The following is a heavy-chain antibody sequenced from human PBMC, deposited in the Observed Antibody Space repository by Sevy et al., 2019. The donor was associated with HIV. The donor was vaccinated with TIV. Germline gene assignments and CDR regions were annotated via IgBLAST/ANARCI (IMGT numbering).Heavy chain of an antibody. D-gene: IGHD2-2*01. J-gene: IGHJ6*03. V-gene: IGHV1-24*01. Sequence: ASVKVSCKVSGYTLTELSMHWVRQAPGKGLEWMGGFDPEDGETIYAQKFQGRVTMTEDTSTDTAYMELSSLRSEDTAVYYCATRDIVVVPAPTDYYYYMDVWGKWTTVTVSS. CDR1: GYTLTELS. CDR2: FDPEDGET. CDR3: ATRDIVVVPAPTDYYYYMDV.